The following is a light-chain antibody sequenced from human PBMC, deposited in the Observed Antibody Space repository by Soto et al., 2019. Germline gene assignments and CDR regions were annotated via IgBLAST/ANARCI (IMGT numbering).Light chain of an antibody. CDR3: SSHTSSSTLVV. Sequence: QSALTQPASVSGSPGQSITISCTGSSSDVGGYNYVSWYQLHPGNAPKLMLYDVSNRPSGVSNRFSGSKSGNTASLTISGLQAEDEADYYCSSHTSSSTLVVFGGGTQLTVL. CDR1: SSDVGGYNY. J-gene: IGLJ2*01. CDR2: DVS. V-gene: IGLV2-14*03.